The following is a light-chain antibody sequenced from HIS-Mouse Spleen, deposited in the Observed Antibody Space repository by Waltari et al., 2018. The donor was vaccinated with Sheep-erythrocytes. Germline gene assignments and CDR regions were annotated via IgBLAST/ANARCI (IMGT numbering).Light chain of an antibody. Sequence: QSALTPPASVSGSPGPSLTISCTGTSSAVGSYNLASWYQQHPGKAPKLMIYEGSKRPSGVSNRFSGSKSGNTASLTISGLQAEDEADYYCCSYAGSSTWVFGGGTKLTVL. J-gene: IGLJ3*02. CDR2: EGS. CDR1: SSAVGSYNL. V-gene: IGLV2-23*01. CDR3: CSYAGSSTWV.